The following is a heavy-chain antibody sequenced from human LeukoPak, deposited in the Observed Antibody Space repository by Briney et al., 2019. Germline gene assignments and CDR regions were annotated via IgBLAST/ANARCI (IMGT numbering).Heavy chain of an antibody. D-gene: IGHD6-19*01. CDR2: MNPNSGNT. CDR1: GYTFTSYD. J-gene: IGHJ5*02. V-gene: IGHV1-8*01. Sequence: ASVKVSCKASGYTFTSYDINWVRQATGQGLEWMGWMNPNSGNTGYAQKFQGRATMTRNTSISTAYMELSSLRSEDTAVYYCARVTSGWYNWFDPWGQGTLVTVSS. CDR3: ARVTSGWYNWFDP.